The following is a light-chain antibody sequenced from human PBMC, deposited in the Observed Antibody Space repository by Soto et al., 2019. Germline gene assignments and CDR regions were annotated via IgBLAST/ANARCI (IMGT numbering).Light chain of an antibody. CDR1: RGLGGY. CDR2: DAS. J-gene: IGKJ4*01. CDR3: HQRSNWPPLT. V-gene: IGKV3-11*01. Sequence: EIVLTQSPATLSLSPGKRPPLSCRASRGLGGYLDWYQQKPGQAPRLLIYDASNRASGIPARFSGSGSGTDFTLTISSLEPEDLAVYYCHQRSNWPPLTFGGGTKVEIK.